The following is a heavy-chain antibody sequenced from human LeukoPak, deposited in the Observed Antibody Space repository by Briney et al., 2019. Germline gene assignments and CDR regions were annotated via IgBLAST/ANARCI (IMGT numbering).Heavy chain of an antibody. V-gene: IGHV3-66*04. J-gene: IGHJ5*02. CDR2: IYSGGST. CDR1: GFTFDDYA. D-gene: IGHD6-19*01. Sequence: GGSLRLSCEASGFTFDDYAMSWVRQAPGKGLEWVSFIYSGGSTHYSDSVKGRFTISRDNAKNSLYLQMNSLRAEDTAVYYCARLRYSSGWPLDPWGQGTLVTVSS. CDR3: ARLRYSSGWPLDP.